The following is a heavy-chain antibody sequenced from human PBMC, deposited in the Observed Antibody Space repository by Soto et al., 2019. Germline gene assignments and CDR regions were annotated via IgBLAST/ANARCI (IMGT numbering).Heavy chain of an antibody. CDR2: IKEDGNEK. V-gene: IGHV3-7*03. CDR3: AREFDDNAWGPGGLGV. D-gene: IGHD3-16*01. Sequence: EVQLVESGGGLVQPGGSLRLSCAASGFTFSTYWMNWVRQAPGKGLEWVANIKEDGNEKYYVDFVKGRFTISRDNAKTSLYLQMNSLRAEDTAVYYCAREFDDNAWGPGGLGVWGQGTTVTVSS. CDR1: GFTFSTYW. J-gene: IGHJ6*02.